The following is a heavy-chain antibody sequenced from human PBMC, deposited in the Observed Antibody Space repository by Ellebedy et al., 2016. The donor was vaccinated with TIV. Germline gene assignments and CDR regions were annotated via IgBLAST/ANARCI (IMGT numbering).Heavy chain of an antibody. D-gene: IGHD3-22*01. CDR1: GFTFSSYA. V-gene: IGHV3-23*01. CDR3: ARDSFSSYYYDSSGPTPFDY. CDR2: ISGSGGST. J-gene: IGHJ4*02. Sequence: GESLKISXAASGFTFSSYAMSWVRQAPGKGLEWVSAISGSGGSTYYADSVKGRFTISRDNAKNTLYLQMNSLRAEDTAVYYCARDSFSSYYYDSSGPTPFDYWGQGTLVTVSS.